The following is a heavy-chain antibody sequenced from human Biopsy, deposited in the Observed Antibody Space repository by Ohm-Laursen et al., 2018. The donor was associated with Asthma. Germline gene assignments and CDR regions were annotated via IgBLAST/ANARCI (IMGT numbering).Heavy chain of an antibody. J-gene: IGHJ6*02. Sequence: RSLRLSCAAFGFTFSSYGMHWVRQAPGKGLEWVAVIWYDGGNKYYADSVKGRFIISRDNSKNTLYLQMNSLRAEDTAVYYCARDIVATMIGYYYYGMDVWGQGTTVTVSS. D-gene: IGHD5-12*01. CDR1: GFTFSSYG. CDR2: IWYDGGNK. V-gene: IGHV3-33*01. CDR3: ARDIVATMIGYYYYGMDV.